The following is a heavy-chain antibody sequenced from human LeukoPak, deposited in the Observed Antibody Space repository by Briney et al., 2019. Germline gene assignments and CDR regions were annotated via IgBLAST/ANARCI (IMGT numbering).Heavy chain of an antibody. J-gene: IGHJ4*02. CDR3: ARASGVAAAGPDY. CDR1: GYTFTGYY. D-gene: IGHD6-13*01. V-gene: IGHV1-2*02. CDR2: INPNSGGT. Sequence: ASVKVSCKASGYTFTGYYMDWVRQAPGQGLEWMGWINPNSGGTSYAQKFQGRVTMTRDTSISTAYMELSRLRSDDTAVYYCARASGVAAAGPDYWGQGTLVTVSS.